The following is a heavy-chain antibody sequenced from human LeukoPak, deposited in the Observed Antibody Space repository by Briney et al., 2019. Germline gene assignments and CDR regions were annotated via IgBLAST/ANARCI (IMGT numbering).Heavy chain of an antibody. D-gene: IGHD1-26*01. Sequence: SETLSLTCTVSGGSISSYYWSWIRQPPGKGLEWIGYIYYSGSTNYNPSLKSRVTISVDTSKNQFSLKLSSVTAADTAVYYCARIASGSYYPYYYYYMDVWGKGTTVTISS. V-gene: IGHV4-59*01. CDR1: GGSISSYY. CDR3: ARIASGSYYPYYYYYMDV. CDR2: IYYSGST. J-gene: IGHJ6*03.